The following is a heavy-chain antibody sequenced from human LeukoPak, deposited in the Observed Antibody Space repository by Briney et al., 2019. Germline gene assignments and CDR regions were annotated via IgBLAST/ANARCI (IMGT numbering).Heavy chain of an antibody. J-gene: IGHJ4*02. D-gene: IGHD6-19*01. CDR3: AKVLPQWLVRYGTFDY. V-gene: IGHV3-23*01. Sequence: GGSLRLSCAASGFTFSSYWMHWVRQAPGKGLEWVSVISASGSNTYYADSVKGRFTISRDNSKNTLYLEMNSLRAEDTAVYYCAKVLPQWLVRYGTFDYWGQGTLVTVSS. CDR1: GFTFSSYW. CDR2: ISASGSNT.